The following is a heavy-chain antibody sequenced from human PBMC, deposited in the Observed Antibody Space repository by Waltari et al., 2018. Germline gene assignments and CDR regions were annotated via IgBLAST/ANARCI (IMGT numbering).Heavy chain of an antibody. V-gene: IGHV4-34*01. D-gene: IGHD3-9*01. CDR2: INHSGST. J-gene: IGHJ5*02. CDR1: GGSFSGYY. Sequence: QVQLQQWGAGLLKPSETLSLTCAVYGGSFSGYYWSWSRQPPGRGREWIGEINHSGSTNYNPSLKGRVTISVDTSKNQFSLKLSSVTAADTAVYYCARGPLRYFDWLLYGWFDPWGQGTLVTVSS. CDR3: ARGPLRYFDWLLYGWFDP.